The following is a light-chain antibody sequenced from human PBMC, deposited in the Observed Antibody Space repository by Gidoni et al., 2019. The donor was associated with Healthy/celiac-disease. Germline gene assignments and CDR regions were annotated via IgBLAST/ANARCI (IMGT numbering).Light chain of an antibody. CDR3: QQCYSTPWT. Sequence: DIQMTQSPSSLSASVGDRATITCRASQSISNHLNWYQHKPGKAPKLLIYAASILQSGVPSRFSGSGSGTDFTLTISSLQPEDFATYYCQQCYSTPWTFGQGTKVEIK. CDR2: AAS. V-gene: IGKV1-39*01. CDR1: QSISNH. J-gene: IGKJ1*01.